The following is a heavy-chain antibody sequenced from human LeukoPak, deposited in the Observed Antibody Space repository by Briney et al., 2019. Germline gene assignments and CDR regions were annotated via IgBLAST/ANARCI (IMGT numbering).Heavy chain of an antibody. CDR1: GGSIGSYY. Sequence: SETLSLTCTVSGGSIGSYYWSWIRQPPGQRLEWIGYIFYTGSTNYNPSLKSRVTISLDTSKNQFSLKLRSVTAADTAVYYCARGLGGLIDGGPLPWGQGSLVTVSS. J-gene: IGHJ5*02. V-gene: IGHV4-59*01. CDR2: IFYTGST. D-gene: IGHD4-23*01. CDR3: ARGLGGLIDGGPLP.